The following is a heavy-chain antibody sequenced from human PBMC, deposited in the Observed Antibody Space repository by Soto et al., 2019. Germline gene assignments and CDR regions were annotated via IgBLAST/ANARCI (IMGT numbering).Heavy chain of an antibody. CDR1: GYTFTSYD. CDR2: MNPNSGNT. D-gene: IGHD6-19*01. J-gene: IGHJ6*02. CDR3: ARGKWYSSGWWNGMDV. V-gene: IGHV1-8*01. Sequence: QVQLVQSGAEVKKPGASVKVSCKDSGYTFTSYDINWVRQATGHGLEWMGGMNPNSGNTGYAQKFQRRVTMTRNTSISTAYMELRSMRSKETAVYYCARGKWYSSGWWNGMDVWGQETTFTFS.